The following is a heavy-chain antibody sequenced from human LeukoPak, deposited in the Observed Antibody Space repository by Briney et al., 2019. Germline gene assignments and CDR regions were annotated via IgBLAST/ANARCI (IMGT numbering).Heavy chain of an antibody. CDR3: ARGPPYGGNPGPFDI. D-gene: IGHD4-23*01. Sequence: SETLSLTCTVSGGSINSGSYYWSWIRQPAGKGLEWIGRIYTSGSTSYNPPLKSRVTISVYTSKSQFTLKLTSVTAADTAVYYCARGPPYGGNPGPFDIWGQGTMVTVSS. V-gene: IGHV4-61*02. J-gene: IGHJ3*02. CDR2: IYTSGST. CDR1: GGSINSGSYY.